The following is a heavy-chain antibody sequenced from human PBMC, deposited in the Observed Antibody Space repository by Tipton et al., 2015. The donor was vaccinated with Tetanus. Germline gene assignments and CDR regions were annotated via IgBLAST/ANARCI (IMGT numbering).Heavy chain of an antibody. Sequence: TLSLTCTVSGGSISGSRNFWGWIRQTPARGLEWIGSVDHTGYTYHNPSLKSRVTLSVDVSKNQFSLRVSSVTAADTALYFCARDSHVGAPVVNCFDRWGLGTLVTVSS. J-gene: IGHJ4*02. CDR1: GGSISGSRNF. V-gene: IGHV4-39*02. CDR3: ARDSHVGAPVVNCFDR. D-gene: IGHD2-21*01. CDR2: VDHTGYT.